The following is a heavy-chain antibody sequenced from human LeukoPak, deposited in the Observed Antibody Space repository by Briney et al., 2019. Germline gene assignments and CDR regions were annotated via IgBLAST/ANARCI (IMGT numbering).Heavy chain of an antibody. CDR2: ISAYNGNT. CDR3: ARDKAVGGRWLQLGPNFDY. D-gene: IGHD5-24*01. V-gene: IGHV1-18*01. CDR1: GYTFTSYD. J-gene: IGHJ4*02. Sequence: GASVKVSCKASGYTFTSYDINWVRQAPGQGLEWMGWISAYNGNTNYAQKLQGRVTMTTDTSTSTAYMELRSLRSDDTAVYYCARDKAVGGRWLQLGPNFDYWGQGTLVTVSS.